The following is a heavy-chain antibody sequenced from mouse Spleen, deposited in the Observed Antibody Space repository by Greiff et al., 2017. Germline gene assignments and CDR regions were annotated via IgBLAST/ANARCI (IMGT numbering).Heavy chain of an antibody. CDR2: INPNNGGT. Sequence: EVQLQQSGPELVKPGASVKISCKASGYTFTDYYMNWVKQSHGKSLEWIGDINPNNGGTSYNQKFKGKATLTVDKSSSTAYMELRSLTSEDSAVYYCARWTTVHDYWGQGTTLTVSS. CDR3: ARWTTVHDY. V-gene: IGHV1-26*01. J-gene: IGHJ2*01. D-gene: IGHD1-1*01. CDR1: GYTFTDYY.